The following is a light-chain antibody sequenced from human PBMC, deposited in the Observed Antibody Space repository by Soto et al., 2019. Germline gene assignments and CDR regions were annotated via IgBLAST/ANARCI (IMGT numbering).Light chain of an antibody. Sequence: QSALTQPASVSGSAGQSITISCSGTMRDVGAYNLVSWYQQHPGTAPKLIIYEVTNRPSGVSNRFSGSKSGNTASLTISGLQAEDEAAYYCKSYTSISTWVFGGGTKLTVL. V-gene: IGLV2-14*01. J-gene: IGLJ3*02. CDR2: EVT. CDR3: KSYTSISTWV. CDR1: MRDVGAYNL.